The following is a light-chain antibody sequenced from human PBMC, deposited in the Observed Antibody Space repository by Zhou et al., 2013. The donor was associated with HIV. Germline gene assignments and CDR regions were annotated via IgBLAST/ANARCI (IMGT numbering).Light chain of an antibody. CDR3: QQLHSYPLT. J-gene: IGKJ4*01. Sequence: DIQLTQSPSFLSASVEDRVTITCRASQGISSYLAWYQQEPGKAPKLLIYTASTLQSGSHQGSAAVDLGQNSLSQSAACSLKILLTYYCQQLHSYPLTFGGGPRWRSN. CDR1: QGISSY. V-gene: IGKV1-9*01. CDR2: TAS.